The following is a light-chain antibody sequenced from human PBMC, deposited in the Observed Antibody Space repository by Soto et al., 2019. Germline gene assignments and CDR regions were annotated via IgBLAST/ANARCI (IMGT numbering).Light chain of an antibody. Sequence: QAVVTQPPSASGTPGQRVTISCSGSSSNIGSNTLSWYQQLPGTAPKLLIYRDSQRPSGVPDRFSSSKSGTSASLAISGLQSEDEADYYCAAWDDSLTGPVFGGGTKVTVL. CDR1: SSNIGSNT. CDR2: RDS. V-gene: IGLV1-44*01. CDR3: AAWDDSLTGPV. J-gene: IGLJ2*01.